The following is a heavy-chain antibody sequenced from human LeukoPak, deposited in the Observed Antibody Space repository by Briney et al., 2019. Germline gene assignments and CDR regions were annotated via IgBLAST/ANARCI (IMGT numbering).Heavy chain of an antibody. D-gene: IGHD6-6*01. V-gene: IGHV5-51*01. CDR1: GYSFTSYW. J-gene: IGHJ4*02. CDR2: IYPGDSDT. CDR3: ARPADGSSWNYFDY. Sequence: GESLKISCKGSGYSFTSYWIGWVRQMPGKGLECMGIIYPGDSDTRYSPSFQGQVTISADKSISTVYLQWSSLKASDTAIYYCARPADGSSWNYFDYWGQGTLVTVSS.